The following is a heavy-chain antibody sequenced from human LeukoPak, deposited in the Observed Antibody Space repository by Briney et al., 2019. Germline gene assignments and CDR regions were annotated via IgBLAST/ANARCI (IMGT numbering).Heavy chain of an antibody. D-gene: IGHD6-19*01. CDR1: GGSISSYY. CDR3: ARGGWGSSGRRTKYGY. V-gene: IGHV4-59*12. J-gene: IGHJ4*02. Sequence: SETLSLTCTVSGGSISSYYWSWIRQPPGKGLEWIGYIYYSGSTNYNPSLKSRVTISVDTSKNQFSLKLSSVTAADTAVYYCARGGWGSSGRRTKYGYWGQGTLVTVSS. CDR2: IYYSGST.